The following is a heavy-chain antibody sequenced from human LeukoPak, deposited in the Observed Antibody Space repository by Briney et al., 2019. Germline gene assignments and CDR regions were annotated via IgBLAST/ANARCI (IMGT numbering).Heavy chain of an antibody. D-gene: IGHD1-7*01. CDR2: MNPNSGYT. CDR3: ARGVSWNSYPFDY. J-gene: IGHJ4*02. CDR1: GYTFTNYD. Sequence: GASVKVSCKASGYTFTNYDINWVRQATGQGLEWMGWMNPNSGYTGYAQKFQGRVTMTSNTSITTAYMELSSLRSDDTAVYCCARGVSWNSYPFDYWGQGTLVTVSS. V-gene: IGHV1-8*01.